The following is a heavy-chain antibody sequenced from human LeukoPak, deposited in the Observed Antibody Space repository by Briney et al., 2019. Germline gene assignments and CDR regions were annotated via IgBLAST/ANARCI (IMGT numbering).Heavy chain of an antibody. CDR2: ISYDGSNK. CDR3: AKDHYGWTSRVRVPSHGMDV. J-gene: IGHJ6*02. V-gene: IGHV3-30*18. Sequence: GGSLRLSCAASGFTFSSYGMHWVRQAPGKGLEWVAVISYDGSNKYYADSVKGRFTISRDNSKNTLYLQMNSLRAEDTAVYYCAKDHYGWTSRVRVPSHGMDVWGQGTTVTVSS. D-gene: IGHD3-10*01. CDR1: GFTFSSYG.